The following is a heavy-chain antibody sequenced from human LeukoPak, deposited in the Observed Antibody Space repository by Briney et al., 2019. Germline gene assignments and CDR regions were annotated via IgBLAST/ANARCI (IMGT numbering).Heavy chain of an antibody. J-gene: IGHJ6*03. CDR1: GFTFSSYV. V-gene: IGHV3-23*01. CDR2: MSPNGVAT. Sequence: GGSLRLSCAASGFTFSSYVMSWVRQAPGKGLEWVSTMSPNGVATYYADSVKGRFTISRDNSKNTLYLQMNSLRAHDTAVYYCAKSLRGTRSYYYYFMDVWGKGTTVTVSS. CDR3: AKSLRGTRSYYYYFMDV. D-gene: IGHD3-16*01.